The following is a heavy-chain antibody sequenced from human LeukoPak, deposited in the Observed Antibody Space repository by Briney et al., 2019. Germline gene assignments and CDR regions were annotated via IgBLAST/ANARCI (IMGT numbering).Heavy chain of an antibody. J-gene: IGHJ5*02. Sequence: SVKVSCKASGFTFTSSAMQWVRQARGQRLEWIGWIVVGSGNTNYAQKFQERVTITRDMSTSTAYMELSSLRSEDTAVYYCARDPGYCSGGSCFNWFDPWGQGTLVTVSS. V-gene: IGHV1-58*02. CDR3: ARDPGYCSGGSCFNWFDP. CDR1: GFTFTSSA. CDR2: IVVGSGNT. D-gene: IGHD2-15*01.